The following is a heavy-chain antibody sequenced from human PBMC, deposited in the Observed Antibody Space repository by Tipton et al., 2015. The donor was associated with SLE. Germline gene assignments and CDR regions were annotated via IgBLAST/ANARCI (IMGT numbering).Heavy chain of an antibody. CDR2: IYYSGST. CDR3: ARGEGSSSWYKKLDY. D-gene: IGHD6-13*01. V-gene: IGHV4-31*11. CDR1: GGSISSGGYY. Sequence: TLSLTCAVYGGSISSGGYYWSWIRQHPGKGLEWIGYIYYSGSTYYNPSRKSRVTISVDTSKNQFSLKLSSVTAADTAVYYCARGEGSSSWYKKLDYWGQGTLVTVSS. J-gene: IGHJ4*02.